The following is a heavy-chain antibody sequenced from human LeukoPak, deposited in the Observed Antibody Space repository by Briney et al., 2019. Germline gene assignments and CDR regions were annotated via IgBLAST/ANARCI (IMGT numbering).Heavy chain of an antibody. CDR1: GLNVAAFA. D-gene: IGHD3-10*01. CDR3: AIAYESGSFYRAFAY. CDR2: ISGDSDNK. J-gene: IGHJ4*02. Sequence: GGSLRLSCAASGLNVAAFAMYWVRQPPGKSLEWVSLISGDSDNKYSAASVKGRFAISRDNSKNSLYLQMNSLTTGDTALYYCAIAYESGSFYRAFAYWGQGALVTVSS. V-gene: IGHV3-43*02.